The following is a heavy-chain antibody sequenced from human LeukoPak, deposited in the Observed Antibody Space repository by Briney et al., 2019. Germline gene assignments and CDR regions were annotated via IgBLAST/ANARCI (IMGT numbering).Heavy chain of an antibody. CDR1: GYSISSGYY. CDR3: ARAPYSGSYYGY. Sequence: SETLSLTCTVSGYSISSGYYWGWIRQPPGKGLEWIGSICHSGSTYYNPSLKSRVTIPVDTSKNQFSLKLSSVTAADTAVYYCARAPYSGSYYGYWGQGTLVTVSS. J-gene: IGHJ4*02. D-gene: IGHD1-26*01. V-gene: IGHV4-38-2*02. CDR2: ICHSGST.